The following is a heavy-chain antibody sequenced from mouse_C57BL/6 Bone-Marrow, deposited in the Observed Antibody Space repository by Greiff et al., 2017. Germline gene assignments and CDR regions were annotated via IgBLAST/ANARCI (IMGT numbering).Heavy chain of an antibody. Sequence: QVQLQQPGAELVKPGASVKLSCKASGYTFTSYWMHWVKQRPGQGLEWIGMIHPNSGSTNYNEKFKSKATLTVDKSSSTAYMQISSLTSEDSAVYYCARPGSRGGYFKVWGTGTTVTVSS. CDR1: GYTFTSYW. J-gene: IGHJ1*03. CDR3: ARPGSRGGYFKV. CDR2: IHPNSGST. V-gene: IGHV1-64*01. D-gene: IGHD1-1*01.